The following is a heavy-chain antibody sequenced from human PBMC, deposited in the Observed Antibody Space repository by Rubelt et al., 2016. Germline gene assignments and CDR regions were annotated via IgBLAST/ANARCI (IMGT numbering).Heavy chain of an antibody. J-gene: IGHJ4*02. V-gene: IGHV4-59*08. D-gene: IGHD6-19*01. CDR3: ARSGKQWDALDY. CDR2: IYYSGST. Sequence: QVQLQESGPGLVKPSETLSLTCTVSGGSINSYYWSWIRQPPGKGLEWIGHIYYSGSTNYNPSRKSRGTISVDTSKSQFSLKLNSVTAADTAVYDCARSGKQWDALDYWGQGTLVTVSS. CDR1: GGSINSYY.